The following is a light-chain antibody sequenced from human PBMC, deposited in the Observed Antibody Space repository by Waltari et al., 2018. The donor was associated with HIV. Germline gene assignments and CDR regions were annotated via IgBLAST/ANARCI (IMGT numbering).Light chain of an antibody. V-gene: IGLV3-19*01. CDR3: CSRGNNGNHLV. CDR1: SLRRYY. CDR2: SEN. Sequence: SELTQDPAVSVALGQTVKITCQGDSLRRYYASWYQQKPGQAPVIVIYSENHRPSRIPDRFSGSSSGNTASLTITWSQAEDEAHYYCCSRGNNGNHLVFGGGTKLTVL. J-gene: IGLJ3*02.